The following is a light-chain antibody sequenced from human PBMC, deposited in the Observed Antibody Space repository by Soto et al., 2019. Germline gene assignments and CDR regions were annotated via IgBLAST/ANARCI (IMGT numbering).Light chain of an antibody. CDR1: SSDVGAYNY. J-gene: IGLJ3*02. Sequence: QSALTQPASVSGSPGQSITISCTGTSSDVGAYNYVSWYQHHPGKVPKLMIYDVSHRPSGVSNRFSGSKSGNSASLTISGLQADDEAGYYCSSYGGASAPVLFGGGTKLTVL. V-gene: IGLV2-14*03. CDR3: SSYGGASAPVL. CDR2: DVS.